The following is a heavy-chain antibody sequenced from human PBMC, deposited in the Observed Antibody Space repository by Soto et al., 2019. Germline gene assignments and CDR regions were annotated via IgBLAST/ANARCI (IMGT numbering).Heavy chain of an antibody. CDR1: GGTFSSYA. CDR2: IIPIFGTA. J-gene: IGHJ5*01. CDR3: GRGEDCSGGSDSGANWFES. Sequence: QVQLVQSGAEVKKPGSSVKVSCKASGGTFSSYAISWVRQAPGQGLEWMGGIIPIFGTANYAQKFQGRVTITADEATSPAYVELSSLRAEESAVYYCGRGEDCSGGSDSGANWFESWGQGTLVGVSS. V-gene: IGHV1-69*12. D-gene: IGHD2-15*01.